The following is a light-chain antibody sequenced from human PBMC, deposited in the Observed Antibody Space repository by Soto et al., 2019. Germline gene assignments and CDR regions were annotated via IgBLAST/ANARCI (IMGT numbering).Light chain of an antibody. J-gene: IGLJ1*01. Sequence: QSALTQPPSASGSPGPSVAISCTGTSSDVGGYNYVSWYQQHPGKAPKLMIYEVNKRTSGVPDRFSGSKSGNTASLTVSGLQAEDEAEYSGSSYAGSSNVFGTGTTVTVL. CDR3: SSYAGSSNV. CDR1: SSDVGGYNY. CDR2: EVN. V-gene: IGLV2-8*01.